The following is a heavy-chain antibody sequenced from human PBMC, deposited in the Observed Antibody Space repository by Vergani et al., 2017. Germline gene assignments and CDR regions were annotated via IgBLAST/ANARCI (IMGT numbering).Heavy chain of an antibody. CDR2: IRDDGSNK. J-gene: IGHJ4*02. CDR3: AKDERDSYAIDY. Sequence: VQLVESGGGLVQPGGSLRLSCAASGFTFSSYGMHWVRQAPGKGLEWVAFIRDDGSNKYYADYVKGRFTISRDNSKNTLYLQLNSLRAEDTAVYYCAKDERDSYAIDYWGQGTLVTVSS. V-gene: IGHV3-30*02. D-gene: IGHD5-18*01. CDR1: GFTFSSYG.